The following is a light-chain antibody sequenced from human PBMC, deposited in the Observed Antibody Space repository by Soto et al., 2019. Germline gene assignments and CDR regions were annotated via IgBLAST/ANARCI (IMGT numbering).Light chain of an antibody. V-gene: IGKV1-12*01. CDR3: LPANTFPIT. J-gene: IGKJ5*01. Sequence: DIQMTQSPSSVSASVGDRVTITCRASQDISGWLAWYQQKPGKAPKLLIYAAYSLQSGVTSRFSGSGSGTYFTLTISSLQPEDFATYYCLPANTFPITFGQGTRLEIK. CDR1: QDISGW. CDR2: AAY.